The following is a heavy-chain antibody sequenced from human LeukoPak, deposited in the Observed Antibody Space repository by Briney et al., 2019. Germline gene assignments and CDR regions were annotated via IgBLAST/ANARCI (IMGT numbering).Heavy chain of an antibody. V-gene: IGHV1-18*04. CDR1: GYTFSSYG. J-gene: IGHJ1*01. CDR2: ISCQSGKT. Sequence: ASVKVSCKASGYTFSSYGITWVRQAPGQGLEWMGWISCQSGKTKYAQKFQHRFTMTIDILTTTAYMELTSLTSDDTAVYYCARDLPFEGLLEWLLEYWGQGTLVTVPS. D-gene: IGHD3-3*01. CDR3: ARDLPFEGLLEWLLEY.